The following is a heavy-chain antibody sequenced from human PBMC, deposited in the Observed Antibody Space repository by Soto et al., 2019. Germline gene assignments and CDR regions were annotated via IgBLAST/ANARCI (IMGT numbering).Heavy chain of an antibody. Sequence: EASVKVSCKASGYTFTSYGISWVRQAPGQGLEWMGWISAYNGNTNYAQKLQGRVTMTTDTSTSTAYMELRSLRSDDTAVYYCARTTYYDFWSGYFMDVWGQGTTVTVSS. CDR3: ARTTYYDFWSGYFMDV. V-gene: IGHV1-18*04. D-gene: IGHD3-3*01. CDR1: GYTFTSYG. J-gene: IGHJ6*02. CDR2: ISAYNGNT.